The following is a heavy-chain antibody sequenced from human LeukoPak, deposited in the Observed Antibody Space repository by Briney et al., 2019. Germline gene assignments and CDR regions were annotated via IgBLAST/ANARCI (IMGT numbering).Heavy chain of an antibody. CDR1: GFTFSSYS. D-gene: IGHD2-2*01. CDR3: ARVISSTSRVVDY. Sequence: GGSLRLSCAASGFTFSSYSMNWVRQAPGRGLEWVSYISSSSSTINYADSVRGRFTISRDNAKNSLYLQMNSLRAEDTAVYYCARVISSTSRVVDYWGQGTLVTVSS. V-gene: IGHV3-48*01. CDR2: ISSSSSTI. J-gene: IGHJ4*02.